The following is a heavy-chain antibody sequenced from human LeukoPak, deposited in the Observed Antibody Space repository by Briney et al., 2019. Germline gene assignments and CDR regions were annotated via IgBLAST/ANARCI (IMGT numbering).Heavy chain of an antibody. J-gene: IGHJ5*02. Sequence: ASVKVSCKASGYTFTGYYMHWVRQAPGQGLEWMGWVNPNNGGTNYAQKFQGRVTMTSDTSIGTAYMELSSLTSDDTAVYYCARLGRQDTAMAWGQGTLVTVSP. CDR3: ARLGRQDTAMA. D-gene: IGHD5-18*01. V-gene: IGHV1-2*02. CDR2: VNPNNGGT. CDR1: GYTFTGYY.